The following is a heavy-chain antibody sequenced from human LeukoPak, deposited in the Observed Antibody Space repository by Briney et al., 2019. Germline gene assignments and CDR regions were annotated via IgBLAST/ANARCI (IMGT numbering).Heavy chain of an antibody. Sequence: SETLSLTCAVYGGSFSGYYWSWIRQPPGKGLEWIGEINHSGSTNYNPSLKSRVTISVDTSKNQFSLKLSSVTAADTAVYYCARRGYGDYVDWWGYYYYMDVWGKGTTVTISS. D-gene: IGHD4-17*01. CDR1: GGSFSGYY. V-gene: IGHV4-34*01. J-gene: IGHJ6*03. CDR3: ARRGYGDYVDWWGYYYYMDV. CDR2: INHSGST.